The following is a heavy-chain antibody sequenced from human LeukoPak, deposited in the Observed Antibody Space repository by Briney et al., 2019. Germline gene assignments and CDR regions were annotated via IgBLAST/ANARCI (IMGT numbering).Heavy chain of an antibody. V-gene: IGHV4-39*07. CDR1: GGSISSSSYY. Sequence: SETLSLTCTVSGGSISSSSYYWGWIRQPPGKGLEWIGSIYYSGSTYYNPSLKSRVTISVDTSKNQFSLKLSSVTAADTAVYYCARVAGHRSSHYYYYYMDVWGKGTTVTVSS. CDR2: IYYSGST. J-gene: IGHJ6*03. CDR3: ARVAGHRSSHYYYYYMDV. D-gene: IGHD1-26*01.